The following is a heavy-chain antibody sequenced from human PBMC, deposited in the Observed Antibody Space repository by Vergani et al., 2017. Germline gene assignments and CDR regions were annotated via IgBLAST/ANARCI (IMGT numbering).Heavy chain of an antibody. CDR3: TSNIAAYLTYSYYYGVDV. V-gene: IGHV3-73*01. D-gene: IGHD6-13*01. CDR2: IRSKANSYAT. Sequence: EVQLVESGGGLVQPGGSLKLSCAASGFTFSGSAMHWVRQASGKGLEWVGRIRSKANSYATVYAASVKGRFTISRDDSKNTAYLQMNSLKTEDTAVYYCTSNIAAYLTYSYYYGVDVWGQGTTVTVSS. CDR1: GFTFSGSA. J-gene: IGHJ6*02.